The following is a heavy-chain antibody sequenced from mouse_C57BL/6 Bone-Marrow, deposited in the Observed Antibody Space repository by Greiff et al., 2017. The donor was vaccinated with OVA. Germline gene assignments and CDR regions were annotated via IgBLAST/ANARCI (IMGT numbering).Heavy chain of an antibody. V-gene: IGHV14-4*01. CDR3: TTGNYYSNYGFNYYAMDY. CDR1: GFNIKDDY. CDR2: IDPENGDT. Sequence: VHVKQSGAELVRPGASVKLSCTASGFNIKDDYMHWVKQRPEQGLEWIGWIDPENGDTEYASKFQGKATITADTSSNTAYLQLSSLTSEDTAVYYCTTGNYYSNYGFNYYAMDYWGQGTSVTVSS. J-gene: IGHJ4*01. D-gene: IGHD2-5*01.